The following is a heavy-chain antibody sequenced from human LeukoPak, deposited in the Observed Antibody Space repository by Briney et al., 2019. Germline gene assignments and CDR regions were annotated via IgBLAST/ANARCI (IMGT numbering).Heavy chain of an antibody. V-gene: IGHV4-34*01. CDR3: ARGRGAVDY. D-gene: IGHD3-10*01. Sequence: SETLSLTCAVYGGSFSGYYWSWIRQPPGKGLEWIGEINHSGSTNYNPSLKSRVTISVDTSKNQFSLKLSSVTATDTAVYYCARGRGAVDYWGQGTLVTVSS. CDR2: INHSGST. J-gene: IGHJ4*02. CDR1: GGSFSGYY.